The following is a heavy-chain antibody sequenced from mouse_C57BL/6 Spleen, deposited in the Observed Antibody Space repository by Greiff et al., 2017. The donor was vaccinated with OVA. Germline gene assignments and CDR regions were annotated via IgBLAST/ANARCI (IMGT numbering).Heavy chain of an antibody. CDR2: IDPSDSYT. D-gene: IGHD1-1*01. CDR1: GYTFTSYW. V-gene: IGHV1-69*01. J-gene: IGHJ4*01. CDR3: AGRRDYYGSDYAMDY. Sequence: VQLQQPGAELVMPGASVKLSCKASGYTFTSYWMHWVKQRPGQGLEWIGEIDPSDSYTNYNQKFKGKSTLTVDKSSSTAYMQLSSLTSEDSAVYYCAGRRDYYGSDYAMDYWGQGTSVTVSS.